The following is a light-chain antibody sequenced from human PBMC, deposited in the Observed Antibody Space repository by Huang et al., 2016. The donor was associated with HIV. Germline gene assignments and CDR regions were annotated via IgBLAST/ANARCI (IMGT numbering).Light chain of an antibody. Sequence: DIQMTQSPSSLSASVGDRVTITCRASQSISTYLNWYQQKPGRAPKRLIHSASSLQSGVPSRFSGSGSGTDFTLTISSLQPEDFATYFCQQSYTTLGTFGRGTNLEIK. J-gene: IGKJ2*01. CDR2: SAS. V-gene: IGKV1-39*01. CDR1: QSISTY. CDR3: QQSYTTLGT.